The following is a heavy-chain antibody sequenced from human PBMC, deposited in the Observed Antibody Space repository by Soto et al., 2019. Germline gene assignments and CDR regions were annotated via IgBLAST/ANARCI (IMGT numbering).Heavy chain of an antibody. CDR1: EFNFSNYA. D-gene: IGHD2-2*01. CDR2: ISGSGGST. V-gene: IGHV3-23*01. J-gene: IGHJ4*02. CDR3: AKSNLYCSSNRCYVFDY. Sequence: GRSLRLSCAVSEFNFSNYAMNWVRQPPGKGLEWVSVISGSGGSTYYADSVKGRFTISRDNSKNTLYLQMSSLRAEDTAVYYCAKSNLYCSSNRCYVFDYWGQGTLVTVSS.